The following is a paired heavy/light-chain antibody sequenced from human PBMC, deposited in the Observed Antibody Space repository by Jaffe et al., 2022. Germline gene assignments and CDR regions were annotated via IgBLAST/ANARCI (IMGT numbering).Heavy chain of an antibody. D-gene: IGHD3-10*01. J-gene: IGHJ6*03. Sequence: QVQLQESGPGLVKPSETLSLTCAVSGNSISSGYYWGWIRQPPGKGLEWIGSIYHDGSTYYNPSLKSRVTISVDRSKKQFSLKLTSVTAADTAVFYCARTPYLHGSFAGYYYYYMDVWGKGTTVTVSS. CDR1: GNSISSGYY. V-gene: IGHV4-38-2*01. CDR3: ARTPYLHGSFAGYYYYYMDV. CDR2: IYHDGST.
Light chain of an antibody. CDR1: QSVSSSY. Sequence: EIVLTQSPGTLSLSPGERATLSCRASQSVSSSYLAWYQQKPGQAPRLLIFGASSRATGIPDRFSGSGSGTDFTLTISRLEPEDFALYYCQQYGSSPALTFGGGTKVEIK. V-gene: IGKV3-20*01. J-gene: IGKJ4*01. CDR3: QQYGSSPALT. CDR2: GAS.